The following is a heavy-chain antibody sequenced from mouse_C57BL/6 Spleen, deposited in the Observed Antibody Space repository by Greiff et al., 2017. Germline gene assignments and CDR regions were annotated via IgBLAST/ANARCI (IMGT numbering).Heavy chain of an antibody. CDR1: GYSITSDY. CDR2: ISYSGST. V-gene: IGHV3-8*01. J-gene: IGHJ4*01. D-gene: IGHD4-1*01. CDR3: ARRTERRYYAMDY. Sequence: EVKLVESGPGLAKPSQTLSLTCSVTGYSITSDYWNWIRKFPGNKLEYMGYISYSGSTYYNPSLKSRISITRDTSKNQDYLQLNSVTTEDTATYYCARRTERRYYAMDYWVQGTSVTVSS.